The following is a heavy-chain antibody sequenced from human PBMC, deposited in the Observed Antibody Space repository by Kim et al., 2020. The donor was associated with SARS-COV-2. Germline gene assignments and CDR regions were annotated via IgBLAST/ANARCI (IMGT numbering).Heavy chain of an antibody. Sequence: GNPKYAQGFAGRFVFSLDTSVSTAYLEIRSLKAEDTAVYYCARVAGGMDVWGQGTTVTVS. CDR2: GNP. J-gene: IGHJ6*02. V-gene: IGHV7-4-1*02. CDR3: ARVAGGMDV.